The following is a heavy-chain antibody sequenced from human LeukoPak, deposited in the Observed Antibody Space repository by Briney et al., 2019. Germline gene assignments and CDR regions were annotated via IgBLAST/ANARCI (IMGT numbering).Heavy chain of an antibody. J-gene: IGHJ4*02. CDR1: GFTVSSNY. CDR3: ARGSNYDSSGLFLFDY. Sequence: GGSLRLSCAASGFTVSSNYMSWVRQATGKGLEWVSAIGTAGDTYYPGSVKGRFTISRENAKNSLYLQMNSLRAGDTAVYYCARGSNYDSSGLFLFDYWGQGTLVTVSS. D-gene: IGHD3-22*01. CDR2: IGTAGDT. V-gene: IGHV3-13*01.